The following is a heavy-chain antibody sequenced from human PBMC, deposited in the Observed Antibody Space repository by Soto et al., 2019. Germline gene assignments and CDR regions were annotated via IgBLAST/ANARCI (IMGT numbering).Heavy chain of an antibody. V-gene: IGHV1-8*01. CDR1: GYTFTSYD. J-gene: IGHJ4*02. Sequence: QVQLVQSGAEAKKPGASVKVSCKPSGYTFTSYDINWVRQATGQGLEWLGWMNPNSGNTGYAQKFRGRITMTSDSSIITAYMELSSLTSEDTAVYYCARGLNYYDSSGYDHWGQGTLVTVSS. CDR3: ARGLNYYDSSGYDH. D-gene: IGHD3-22*01. CDR2: MNPNSGNT.